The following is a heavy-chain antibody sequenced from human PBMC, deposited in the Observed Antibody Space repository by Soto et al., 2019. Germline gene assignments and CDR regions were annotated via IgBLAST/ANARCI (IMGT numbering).Heavy chain of an antibody. D-gene: IGHD6-13*01. CDR2: ISAHNGNT. Sequence: ASVKVSFKASGYTFTSYGISWVRQAPGQGLEWMGWISAHNGNTKYAQKLQGRVTMTTDTSTSTAYMELRSLRSDDTAVYYCARDPRIATINWFDPWGQGTLVTVSS. J-gene: IGHJ5*02. CDR1: GYTFTSYG. CDR3: ARDPRIATINWFDP. V-gene: IGHV1-18*01.